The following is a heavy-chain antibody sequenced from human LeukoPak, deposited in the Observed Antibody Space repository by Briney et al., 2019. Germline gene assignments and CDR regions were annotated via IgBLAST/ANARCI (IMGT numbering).Heavy chain of an antibody. V-gene: IGHV4-39*01. CDR2: IYFTGHT. CDR1: GGAISSGSHF. D-gene: IGHD2-2*01. CDR3: ARSVVVAPAAITSGRFDS. J-gene: IGHJ5*01. Sequence: SETPSLTCTVSGGAISSGSHFWVWIRQPPGKGLEWIGSIYFTGHTYNNPSLTGRVSMSVDMSKNQFSLKLSSVTAADTAVYSCARSVVVAPAAITSGRFDSWGRGTLVTVSS.